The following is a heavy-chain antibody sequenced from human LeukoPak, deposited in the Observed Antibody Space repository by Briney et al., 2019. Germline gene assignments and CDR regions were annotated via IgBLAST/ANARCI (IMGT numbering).Heavy chain of an antibody. CDR2: IKQDGTEK. Sequence: GGSLRLSCAASGFIFSSYWMSWVRQAPGKGLEWVANIKQDGTEKYSVDSVKGRFTISRDNAKNSLYLLMNSLRVEDTAVYYCARDKQGTPSFNTKTRLDSWGQGTLVTVSS. CDR1: GFIFSSYW. CDR3: ARDKQGTPSFNTKTRLDS. J-gene: IGHJ4*02. V-gene: IGHV3-7*01. D-gene: IGHD2-15*01.